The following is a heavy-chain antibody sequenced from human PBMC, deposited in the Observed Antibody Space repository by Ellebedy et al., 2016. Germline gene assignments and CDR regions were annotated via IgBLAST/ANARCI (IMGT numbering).Heavy chain of an antibody. Sequence: GGSLRLSCAASGFTFSNYAMSWVRQAPGKGLEWVSAISGSGGSTYYADSVKGRFTISRDNSKNTLYLQMNSLRAEDTAAYFCAKRGGSSTGTPFDYWGQGILVTVSS. V-gene: IGHV3-23*01. J-gene: IGHJ4*02. CDR3: AKRGGSSTGTPFDY. D-gene: IGHD1-1*01. CDR1: GFTFSNYA. CDR2: ISGSGGST.